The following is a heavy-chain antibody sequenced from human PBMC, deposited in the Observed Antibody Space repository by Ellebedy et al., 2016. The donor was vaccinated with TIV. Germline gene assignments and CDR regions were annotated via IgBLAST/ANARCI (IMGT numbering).Heavy chain of an antibody. CDR1: GYTFTDYY. D-gene: IGHD3-9*01. V-gene: IGHV1-2*02. J-gene: IGHJ5*02. CDR2: IHHNSGAT. Sequence: AASVKVSCKASGYTFTDYYMPWVRQAPGQGLEWMGWIHHNSGATKYAQIFQGRVTMTRDTSINTAYMGLSRLTSDDTAIYYCARVTYYIFPTHPESVGWGDPWGQGTLVTVSS. CDR3: ARVTYYIFPTHPESVGWGDP.